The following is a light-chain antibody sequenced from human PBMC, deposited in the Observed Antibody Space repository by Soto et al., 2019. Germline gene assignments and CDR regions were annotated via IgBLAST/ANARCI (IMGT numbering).Light chain of an antibody. Sequence: EIVLTQSPDTLSLSPGERATLSCWASQRISSSYLAWYQQKPGQAPKLLIYAVSTRATGVPDRFTGSGSGTDLPLTLGRLEPEEFAVYYCQLYGSSPLWSVGQGTTVEVK. CDR2: AVS. J-gene: IGKJ1*01. CDR1: QRISSSY. CDR3: QLYGSSPLWS. V-gene: IGKV3-20*01.